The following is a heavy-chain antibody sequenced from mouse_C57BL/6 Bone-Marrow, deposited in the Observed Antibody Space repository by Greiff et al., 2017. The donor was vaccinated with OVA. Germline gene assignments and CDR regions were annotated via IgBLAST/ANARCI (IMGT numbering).Heavy chain of an antibody. Sequence: VQLQQPGAELVRPGSSVTLSCKASGYTFTSYWMDWVKQRPGQGLEWIGNIYPSDSATHYNQKFKDKATLTVDKSSSTAYMQLSSLTSEDSAVDYCARLQLGCAMDYGGQGTSVTVTA. V-gene: IGHV1-61*01. J-gene: IGHJ4*01. CDR2: IYPSDSAT. D-gene: IGHD4-1*02. CDR1: GYTFTSYW. CDR3: ARLQLGCAMDY.